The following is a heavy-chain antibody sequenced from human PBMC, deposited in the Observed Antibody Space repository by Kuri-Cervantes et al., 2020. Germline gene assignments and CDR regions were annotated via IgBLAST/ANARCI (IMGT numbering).Heavy chain of an antibody. D-gene: IGHD6-19*01. Sequence: GGSLRLSCAASGFTFSSYGMHWVRQAPGKGLEWVAVISYDGSNKYYADSVKGRFTISRNNSKNPLYLQMNSLRAEDTAVYYCTSGWSNPFDYWGQGTLVTVSS. J-gene: IGHJ4*02. CDR3: TSGWSNPFDY. V-gene: IGHV3-30*03. CDR1: GFTFSSYG. CDR2: ISYDGSNK.